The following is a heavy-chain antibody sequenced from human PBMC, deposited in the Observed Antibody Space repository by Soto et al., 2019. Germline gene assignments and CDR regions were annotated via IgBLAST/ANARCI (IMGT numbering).Heavy chain of an antibody. D-gene: IGHD4-17*01. CDR2: ISSSSSYI. Sequence: GXSLRLSCAASGFTFSSYSINWVRQAPGKGLEWVSSISSSSSYIYYADSVKGRFTISRDNAKNSLYLQMNSLRAEDTAVYYCAREAYGDYVFDYWGQGTLVTVSS. J-gene: IGHJ4*02. CDR1: GFTFSSYS. V-gene: IGHV3-21*01. CDR3: AREAYGDYVFDY.